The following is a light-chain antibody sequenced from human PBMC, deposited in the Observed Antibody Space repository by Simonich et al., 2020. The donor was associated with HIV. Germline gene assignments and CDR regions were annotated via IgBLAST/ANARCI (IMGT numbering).Light chain of an antibody. J-gene: IGKJ2*01. CDR2: LGS. CDR1: QSLLHSNGYNY. V-gene: IGKV2-28*01. CDR3: MQALQTPYT. Sequence: DMVMTQSPLSLPVTHGEPASISCRSSQSLLHSNGYNYLDCYLQKPGQSPQLLIDLGSNRASGVPDRFSGSGSGTDFTLKISRVEAEDVGVYYCMQALQTPYTFGQGTKLEIK.